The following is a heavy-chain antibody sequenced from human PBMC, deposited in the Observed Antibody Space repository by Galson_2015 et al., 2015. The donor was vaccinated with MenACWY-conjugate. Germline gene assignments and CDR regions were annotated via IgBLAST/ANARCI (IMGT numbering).Heavy chain of an antibody. Sequence: SVKVSCKASGDSFNTYSFNWIRQAPGQGPEWLGGIIPVFHTTDYAQRFQGRLTITADESTSTVYMELSSLRSDDTAIYYCARPGGDYEQRTFFDYWGQGTLSPSPQ. CDR1: GDSFNTYS. CDR2: IIPVFHTT. V-gene: IGHV1-69*13. CDR3: ARPGGDYEQRTFFDY. D-gene: IGHD4-17*01. J-gene: IGHJ4*02.